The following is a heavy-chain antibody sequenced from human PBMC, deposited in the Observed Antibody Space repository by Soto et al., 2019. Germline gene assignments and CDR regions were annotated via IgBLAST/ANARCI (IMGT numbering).Heavy chain of an antibody. J-gene: IGHJ6*04. V-gene: IGHV3-23*01. CDR3: AKRPKAGRPVDV. D-gene: IGHD6-6*01. CDR1: GFTFTSYS. Sequence: EVPLSESGGGLVQPGGSLRLSCAASGFTFTSYSMSWVRQAPGKGLEWVSAINPSGDTTYYADSVKGRLTISRDNSKNTLYLQMDSLRAEDTAIYYCAKRPKAGRPVDVWGKGTTVTVSS. CDR2: INPSGDTT.